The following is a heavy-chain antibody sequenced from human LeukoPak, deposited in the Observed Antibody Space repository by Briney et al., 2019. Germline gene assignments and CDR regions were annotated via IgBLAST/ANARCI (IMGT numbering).Heavy chain of an antibody. J-gene: IGHJ5*02. CDR2: ISYDGSNI. Sequence: GGSLRLSCAASGFTFSSYAMHWVRQAPGKGLEWVAVISYDGSNIYYADSVKGRFTISRDNSKNTLYLQMNSLRAEDTAVYYCARGGDRITQFTFDPWGQGTLVTVSS. V-gene: IGHV3-30-3*01. CDR1: GFTFSSYA. CDR3: ARGGDRITQFTFDP. D-gene: IGHD3-10*01.